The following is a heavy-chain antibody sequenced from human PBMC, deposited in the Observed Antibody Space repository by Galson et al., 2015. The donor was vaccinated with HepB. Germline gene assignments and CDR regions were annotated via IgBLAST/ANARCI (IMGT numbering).Heavy chain of an antibody. J-gene: IGHJ6*03. CDR1: GYTFTSYG. CDR3: ARDSVYCSSTSRYYYYYMDV. V-gene: IGHV1-18*04. CDR2: ISAYNGNT. Sequence: SVKVSCKASGYTFTSYGISWVRQAPGQGLEWMGWISAYNGNTNYAQKLQGRVTMTTDTSTSTAYMELRSLRSDDTAVYYCARDSVYCSSTSRYYYYYMDVWGKGTTVTVSS. D-gene: IGHD2-2*01.